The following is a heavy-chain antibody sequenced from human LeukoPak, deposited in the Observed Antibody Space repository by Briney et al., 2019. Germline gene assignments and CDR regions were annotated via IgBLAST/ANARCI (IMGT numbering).Heavy chain of an antibody. CDR1: GFTFSSFA. D-gene: IGHD3-22*01. CDR2: ISGSGGST. CDR3: AKGGYASPYYYGMDV. V-gene: IGHV3-23*01. J-gene: IGHJ6*02. Sequence: GGSLRLSCAASGFTFSSFAMGWVRQAPGKGLEWVSAISGSGGSTYYADSVKGRFTISRDNSKNTLYLQMNSLRAEDTAVYYCAKGGYASPYYYGMDVWGQGTTVTVSS.